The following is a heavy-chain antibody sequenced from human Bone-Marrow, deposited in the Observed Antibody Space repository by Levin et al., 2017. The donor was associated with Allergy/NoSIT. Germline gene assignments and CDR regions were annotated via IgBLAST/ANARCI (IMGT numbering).Heavy chain of an antibody. CDR3: VREGLFMVRVFDY. Sequence: QTGGSLRLSCAASGFSFSSYEMNWVRQAPGKGLEWVSYICSRNTTIYYADSVKGRFTISRDNAENSLYLHMTSLRAEDTAIYYCVREGLFMVRVFDYWGRGTLVTVSS. CDR1: GFSFSSYE. V-gene: IGHV3-48*03. CDR2: ICSRNTTI. J-gene: IGHJ4*02. D-gene: IGHD3-10*01.